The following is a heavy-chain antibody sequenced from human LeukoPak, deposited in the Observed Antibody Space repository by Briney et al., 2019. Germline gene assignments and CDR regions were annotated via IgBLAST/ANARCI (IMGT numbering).Heavy chain of an antibody. D-gene: IGHD3-22*01. Sequence: GGSLRLSCTVSGFTFNYYDMHWVRQAPGKRLEWVSAIRTTGDTHYPDSVKGRFAMSREDAKNSVHLQMNTLRAGDTAVYYCARGVSYYYDNSGHPGWYFDLWGRGTLVTVSS. CDR3: ARGVSYYYDNSGHPGWYFDL. J-gene: IGHJ2*01. CDR2: IRTTGDT. CDR1: GFTFNYYD. V-gene: IGHV3-13*01.